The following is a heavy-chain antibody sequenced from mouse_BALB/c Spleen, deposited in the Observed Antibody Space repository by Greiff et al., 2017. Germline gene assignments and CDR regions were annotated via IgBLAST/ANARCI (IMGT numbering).Heavy chain of an antibody. CDR1: GFDFSRYW. J-gene: IGHJ4*01. CDR2: INPDSSTI. D-gene: IGHD1-2*01. CDR3: ARRLLRFYAMDY. Sequence: EVQLEESGGGLVQPGGSLKLSCAASGFDFSRYWMSWVRQAPGKGLEWIGEINPDSSTINYTPSLKDKFIISRDNAKNTLYLQMSKVRSEDTALYYCARRLLRFYAMDYWGQGTSVTVSS. V-gene: IGHV4-1*02.